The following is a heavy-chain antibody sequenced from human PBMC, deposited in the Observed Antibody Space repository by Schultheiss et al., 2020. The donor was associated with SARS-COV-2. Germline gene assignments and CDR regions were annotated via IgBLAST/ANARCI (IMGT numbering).Heavy chain of an antibody. CDR3: AKDIGCSSTSCYYYYGMDV. CDR1: GGSISSYY. CDR2: IYYSGST. J-gene: IGHJ6*02. V-gene: IGHV4-59*01. Sequence: SQTLSLTCTVSGGSISSYYWSWIRQPPGKGLEWIGYIYYSGSTNYNPSLKSRVTISVDTSKNQFSLKLSSVTAADTALYYCAKDIGCSSTSCYYYYGMDVWGQGTTVTVSS. D-gene: IGHD2-2*01.